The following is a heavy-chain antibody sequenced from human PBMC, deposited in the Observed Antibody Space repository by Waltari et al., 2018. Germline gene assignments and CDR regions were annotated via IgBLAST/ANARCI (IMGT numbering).Heavy chain of an antibody. CDR2: IIVPGLTT. CDR1: GFTFISYA. Sequence: EVQLLESGGGLVQPGGSLRLSCAASGFTFISYAMSWVRQAPGKGLGWCSRIIVPGLTTFYADSVKGRFSISRDNSKNTLYLQINGLRADDTAVYYCAKVGGIAAAEFQFDFWGRGTLVTVSS. D-gene: IGHD6-13*01. CDR3: AKVGGIAAAEFQFDF. J-gene: IGHJ4*02. V-gene: IGHV3-23*01.